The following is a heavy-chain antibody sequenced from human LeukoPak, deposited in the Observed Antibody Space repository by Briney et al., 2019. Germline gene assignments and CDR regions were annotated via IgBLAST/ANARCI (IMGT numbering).Heavy chain of an antibody. CDR2: INHSGST. D-gene: IGHD3-10*01. CDR1: GGSFSGYY. Sequence: SKTLSLTCAVYGGSFSGYYWSWIRQPPGKGLEWIGEINHSGSTNYNPSLKSRVTISVDTSKNQFSLKLSSVTAADTAVYYCARQGYYGSGSPHGMDVWGQGTTVTVSS. CDR3: ARQGYYGSGSPHGMDV. J-gene: IGHJ6*02. V-gene: IGHV4-34*01.